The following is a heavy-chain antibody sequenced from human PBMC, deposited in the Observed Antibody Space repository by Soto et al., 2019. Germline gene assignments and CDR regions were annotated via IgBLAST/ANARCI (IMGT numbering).Heavy chain of an antibody. CDR3: ARSREYYGSGSYYNHYYGMDV. CDR2: IWYDGGNK. V-gene: IGHV3-33*01. J-gene: IGHJ6*02. CDR1: GVTFSSYG. Sequence: GGSLRLSCTASGVTFSSYGMHWVRQAPGKGLEWVAVIWYDGGNKYYADSVKGRFTISRDNSKNTLYLQMNSLRAEDTAVYYCARSREYYGSGSYYNHYYGMDVWGQGTTVTVSS. D-gene: IGHD3-10*01.